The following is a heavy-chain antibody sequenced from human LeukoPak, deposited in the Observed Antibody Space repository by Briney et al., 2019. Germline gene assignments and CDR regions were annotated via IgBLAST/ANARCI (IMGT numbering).Heavy chain of an antibody. CDR3: ARVDYSYGYFDY. CDR2: IWYDGSNK. CDR1: GFTFSSYG. Sequence: PGGSLRLSCAASGFTFSSYGMHWVRQAPGKGLEWVAVIWYDGSNKYYADSVKGRFTISRDNSENTLYLQMNSLRAEDTAVYYCARVDYSYGYFDYWGQGTLVTVSS. V-gene: IGHV3-33*01. D-gene: IGHD5-18*01. J-gene: IGHJ4*02.